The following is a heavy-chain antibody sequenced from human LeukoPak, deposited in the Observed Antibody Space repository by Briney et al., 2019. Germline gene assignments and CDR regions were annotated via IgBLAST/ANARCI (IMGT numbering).Heavy chain of an antibody. Sequence: SETLSLTCAVSGGSISSGGYSWSWIRQPPGKGLEWIGYIYHSGSTYYNPSLKSRVTISVDRSKNQFSLKLSSVTAADTAVYYCARGRRRGYSYGLYYYYYGMTSGAKGPRSPSP. V-gene: IGHV4-30-2*01. CDR3: ARGRRRGYSYGLYYYYYGMTS. CDR1: GGSISSGGYS. J-gene: IGHJ6*02. D-gene: IGHD5-18*01. CDR2: IYHSGST.